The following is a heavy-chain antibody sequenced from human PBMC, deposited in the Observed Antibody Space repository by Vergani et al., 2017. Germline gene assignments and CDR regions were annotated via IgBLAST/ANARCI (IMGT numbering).Heavy chain of an antibody. Sequence: QVQLVQSGAEVKKPGSSVKVSCKASGGTFSSYTISWVRQAPGQGLEWMGRIIPILGIANYAQKFQGRVTITADKSTSTAYMELSSLRSEDTAVYYCARDLTNSYGMDVWGQGTMVTVSS. J-gene: IGHJ6*02. CDR2: IIPILGIA. D-gene: IGHD1-1*01. CDR1: GGTFSSYT. CDR3: ARDLTNSYGMDV. V-gene: IGHV1-69*08.